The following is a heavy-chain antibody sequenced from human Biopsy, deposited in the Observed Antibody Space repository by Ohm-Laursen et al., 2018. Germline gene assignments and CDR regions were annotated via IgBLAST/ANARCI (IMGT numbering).Heavy chain of an antibody. V-gene: IGHV4-59*12. CDR3: ATSLPSHWGSAALEN. Sequence: SETLSLTCPVSGGPIDSYYWSWIRQPPGKALEWIGYIYFTGRTSYNPSLKSRVTISEDRSKNQFSLKLKSVTAADTAVYYCATSLPSHWGSAALENWGQGILVTVSS. D-gene: IGHD6-6*01. CDR1: GGPIDSYY. J-gene: IGHJ4*02. CDR2: IYFTGRT.